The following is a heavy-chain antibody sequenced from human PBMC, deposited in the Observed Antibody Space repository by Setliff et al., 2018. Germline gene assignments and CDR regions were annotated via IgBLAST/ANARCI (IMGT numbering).Heavy chain of an antibody. V-gene: IGHV3-48*04. CDR3: VRDGEKMAYDGFAV. Sequence: GGSLRLSCAASGFTFSGYYMNWVRQAPGKGLEWLSNIRNDGATTSYADSVKGRFTISRDNAKNSLYLQMNSLSPDDTAIYYCVRDGEKMAYDGFAVWGQGTKVTVSS. J-gene: IGHJ3*01. CDR1: GFTFSGYY. CDR2: IRNDGATT.